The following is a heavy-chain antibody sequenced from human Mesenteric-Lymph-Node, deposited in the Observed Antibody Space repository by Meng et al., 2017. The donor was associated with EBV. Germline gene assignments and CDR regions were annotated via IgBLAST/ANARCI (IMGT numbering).Heavy chain of an antibody. D-gene: IGHD3-16*01. CDR1: GFSLPPSGVG. CDR2: IYWDGDK. J-gene: IGHJ4*02. V-gene: IGHV2-5*02. Sequence: QIIMKASCPTTVTPTPTLTLACTFSGFSLPPSGVGVAWSRQPPGKALEWLALIYWDGDKRYSPSLDSRLTITKDTSRNQVVVTLTNMDPVDTATYYCVHITSYSLIPYWGQGTLVTVSS. CDR3: VHITSYSLIPY.